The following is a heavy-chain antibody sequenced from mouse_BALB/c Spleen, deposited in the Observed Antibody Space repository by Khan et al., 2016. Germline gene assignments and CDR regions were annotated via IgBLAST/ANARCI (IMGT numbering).Heavy chain of an antibody. CDR1: GFTFSSFG. Sequence: EVELVESGGGLVQPGGSRKLSCAASGFTFSSFGMHWVRQAPEKGLEWVAYISRGSSTIYYADTVKGRFTISRDNPKNTLFLQMTSLRSEDTAMYYCARRGTDYYAMDYWGQGTSVTVSS. J-gene: IGHJ4*01. CDR3: ARRGTDYYAMDY. CDR2: ISRGSSTI. D-gene: IGHD4-1*01. V-gene: IGHV5-17*02.